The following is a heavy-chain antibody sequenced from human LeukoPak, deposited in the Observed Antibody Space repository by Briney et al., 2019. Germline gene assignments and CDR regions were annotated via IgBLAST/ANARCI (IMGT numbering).Heavy chain of an antibody. J-gene: IGHJ6*03. CDR1: GFTFSSYA. V-gene: IGHV3-64*01. Sequence: PGGSLRLSCAASGFTFSSYAMHWVRQAPGKGLEYVSAISSNGGSTYYANSVKGRLTISRDNSKNTLYLQMGSLRAEDMAVYYCARAFTAGPPEYYYYYYMDVWGKGTTVTVSS. CDR3: ARAFTAGPPEYYYYYYMDV. D-gene: IGHD2-8*02. CDR2: ISSNGGST.